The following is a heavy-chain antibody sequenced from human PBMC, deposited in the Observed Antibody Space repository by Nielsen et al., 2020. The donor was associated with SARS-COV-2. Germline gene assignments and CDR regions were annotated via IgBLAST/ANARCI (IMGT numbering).Heavy chain of an antibody. CDR3: ARAPPSGYHYDFSGYYGSLDY. J-gene: IGHJ4*02. Sequence: GESLKISCEASGFTLSSYDMHWVRQPTGKGLEWVSTISTAGDTFYPGSVKGRFTISRENAKNSLYLQMNSLRAGDTAVYYCARAPPSGYHYDFSGYYGSLDYWGQGTLVSVSS. V-gene: IGHV3-13*01. CDR2: ISTAGDT. D-gene: IGHD3-22*01. CDR1: GFTLSSYD.